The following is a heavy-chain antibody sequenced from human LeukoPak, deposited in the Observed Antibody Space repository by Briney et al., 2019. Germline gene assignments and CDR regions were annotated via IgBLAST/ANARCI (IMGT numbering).Heavy chain of an antibody. J-gene: IGHJ4*02. D-gene: IGHD4-17*01. CDR1: GGSISSYY. CDR3: ARPFIYGDYAPDY. Sequence: SETLSLTCTVSGGSISSYYWSWIRQPPGKGLEWIGYIYYSGSTNYNPSLKSRVTISVDTSKNQFSLKLSSVTAADTAVYYCARPFIYGDYAPDYWGQGTLVTVSS. CDR2: IYYSGST. V-gene: IGHV4-59*01.